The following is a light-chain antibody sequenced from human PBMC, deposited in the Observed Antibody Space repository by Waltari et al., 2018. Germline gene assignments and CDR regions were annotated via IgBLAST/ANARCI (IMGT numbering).Light chain of an antibody. Sequence: QSALTQPPSASGSPGQSVTISCTGASSDRNFNSVSWYQQHPGKAPKIMIYGVTKRPAGVPDRFSGSKSGNTASLTVSGLQVEDEAHSYCSLSGGINNFVVFGGGTKLTVL. CDR3: SLSGGINNFVV. CDR1: SSDRNFNS. V-gene: IGLV2-8*01. J-gene: IGLJ2*01. CDR2: GVT.